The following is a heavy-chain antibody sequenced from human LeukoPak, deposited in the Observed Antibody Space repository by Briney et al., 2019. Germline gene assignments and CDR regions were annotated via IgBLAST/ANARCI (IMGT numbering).Heavy chain of an antibody. V-gene: IGHV1-69*04. CDR3: ARSPRGVIINPLGY. J-gene: IGHJ4*02. CDR1: GGTFSSYA. CDR2: IIPILGIA. Sequence: SVKVSCKASGGTFSSYAISWVRQAPGQGLEWMGRIIPILGIANYAQKFQGRVTITADKSTSTAYTELSSLRSEDTAVYYCARSPRGVIINPLGYWGQGTLVTVSS. D-gene: IGHD3-10*01.